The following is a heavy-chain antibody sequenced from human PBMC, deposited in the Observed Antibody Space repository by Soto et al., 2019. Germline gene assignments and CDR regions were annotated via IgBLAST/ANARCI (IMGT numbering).Heavy chain of an antibody. J-gene: IGHJ4*02. CDR1: GYTFTTYA. Sequence: ASVKVSCKASGYTFTTYAMHWVRQAPGQRFEWVGWINAGNGNTKYSQKFQGRVTITWDTSASTAYMELSSLRSEDTAVYYCAREYESSGYFFDYWGQGTLVTVSS. CDR3: AREYESSGYFFDY. CDR2: INAGNGNT. V-gene: IGHV1-3*01. D-gene: IGHD3-22*01.